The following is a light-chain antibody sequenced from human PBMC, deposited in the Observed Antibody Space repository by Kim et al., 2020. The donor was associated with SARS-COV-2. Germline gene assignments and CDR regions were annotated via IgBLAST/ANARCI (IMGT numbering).Light chain of an antibody. V-gene: IGLV10-54*01. CDR2: RGN. Sequence: PTAPLTCSGNSDTVGNQGAVWLKQHQGRPPKRLAYRGNNRPSGISERFSASRSGNTVALTITGLQPEDEADCYFSAWDSSLNTWLFGGGTQLTVL. CDR3: SAWDSSLNTWL. CDR1: SDTVGNQG. J-gene: IGLJ3*02.